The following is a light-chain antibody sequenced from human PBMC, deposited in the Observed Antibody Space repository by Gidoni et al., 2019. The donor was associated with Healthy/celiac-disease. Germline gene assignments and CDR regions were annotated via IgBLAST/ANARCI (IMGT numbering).Light chain of an antibody. CDR2: ANS. CDR1: SSNIGAGYD. CDR3: QSYDSSLSGYVV. Sequence: QSVLTQPPSVSGAPGQRVTISCTGSSSNIGAGYDVPWYQQLQGTAPKLPNYANSKRPSGVPDRFSGSKSGTSASLAITGLQAEDEADYYCQSYDSSLSGYVVFGGGTKLTVL. J-gene: IGLJ2*01. V-gene: IGLV1-40*01.